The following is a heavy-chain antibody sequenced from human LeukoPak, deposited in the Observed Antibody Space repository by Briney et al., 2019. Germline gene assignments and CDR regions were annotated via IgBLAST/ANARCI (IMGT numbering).Heavy chain of an antibody. CDR1: GFTFSSYG. Sequence: HPGGSLRLSCAASGFTFSSYGMPWVRQAPGKGLEWVAVISYDGSNKYYADSVKGRFTISRDNSKNTLYLQMNSLRAEDTAVYYCAKKKGRDGYNFLDYWGQGTLVTVSS. D-gene: IGHD5-24*01. V-gene: IGHV3-30*18. CDR2: ISYDGSNK. CDR3: AKKKGRDGYNFLDY. J-gene: IGHJ4*02.